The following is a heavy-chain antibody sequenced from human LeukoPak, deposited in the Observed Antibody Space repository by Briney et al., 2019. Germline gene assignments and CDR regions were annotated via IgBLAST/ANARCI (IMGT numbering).Heavy chain of an antibody. V-gene: IGHV4-4*09. Sequence: SETLSLTCTVSGGSISSYYWSWIRQLPGKGLEWIGYIYTSGSTNYNPSLKSRVTISVDTSKNQFSLKLSSVTAADTAVYYCARQAPSPYYYYYMDVWGKGTTVTVSS. J-gene: IGHJ6*03. D-gene: IGHD2-2*01. CDR1: GGSISSYY. CDR2: IYTSGST. CDR3: ARQAPSPYYYYYMDV.